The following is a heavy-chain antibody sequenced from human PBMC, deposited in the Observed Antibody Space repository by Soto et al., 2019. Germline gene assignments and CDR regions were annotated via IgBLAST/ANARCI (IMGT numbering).Heavy chain of an antibody. CDR3: ARSGYGYFYYYGMDV. CDR1: GGTISSGGYY. CDR2: IYYSGST. J-gene: IGHJ6*02. Sequence: SETLSLTCTVSGGTISSGGYYWSWIRQHPGRGLEWIGYIYYSGSTYYNPSLKSRVTISVDASKNQFSLKLSSVTAADTAVYYCARSGYGYFYYYGMDVWGQGTTVTVSS. V-gene: IGHV4-31*03. D-gene: IGHD5-18*01.